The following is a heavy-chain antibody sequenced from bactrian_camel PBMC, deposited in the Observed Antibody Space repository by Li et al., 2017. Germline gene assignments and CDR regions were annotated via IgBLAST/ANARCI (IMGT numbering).Heavy chain of an antibody. CDR2: MDSTGST. CDR1: RATYR. J-gene: IGHJ4*01. D-gene: IGHD1*01. V-gene: IGHV3S31*01. Sequence: EVQLVESGGGSVQPGGSMRLSCAASRATYRMGWFRQAPGKEPEGVAAMDSTGSTSVADSVKGRFTVSSDTAKNTLFLQMNSLRPEDTAMYYCAARSWTYGGNSLSPSAYNVWGQGTQVTVS. CDR3: AARSWTYGGNSLSPSAYNV.